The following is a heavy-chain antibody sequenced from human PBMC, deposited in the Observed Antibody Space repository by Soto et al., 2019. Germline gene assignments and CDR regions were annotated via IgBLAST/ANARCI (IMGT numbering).Heavy chain of an antibody. J-gene: IGHJ4*02. CDR1: RFTFSNYG. CDR2: RWYNASYK. CDR3: GKDESRSTYGLCDC. Sequence: PGGSRRRSCAASRFTFSNYGMHWLRQANGKGLEWVAVRWYNASYKYQADSVKVPNTSSKDKARTTLYLQMNSLRAEYTAVYYCGKDESRSTYGLCDCWGQGTLVTVSS. V-gene: IGHV3-33*03. D-gene: IGHD5-18*01.